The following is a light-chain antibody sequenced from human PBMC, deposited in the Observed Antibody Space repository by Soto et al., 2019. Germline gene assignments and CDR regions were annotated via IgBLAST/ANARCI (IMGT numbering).Light chain of an antibody. CDR3: QSYDRSLSGYV. CDR2: DNR. V-gene: IGLV1-40*01. CDR1: RSNIGADYD. Sequence: QSVLTQPPSVSGARGQRVTVSCTGSRSNIGADYDVHWYQQLPGTAPKLLVYDNRTRPSGVPDRFSGSKSGTSASLAITGLQAEDEADYYCQSYDRSLSGYVFGTGTKVTVL. J-gene: IGLJ1*01.